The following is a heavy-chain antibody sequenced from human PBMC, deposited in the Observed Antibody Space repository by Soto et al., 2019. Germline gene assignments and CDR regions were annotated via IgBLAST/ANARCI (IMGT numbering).Heavy chain of an antibody. J-gene: IGHJ4*01. CDR3: ATVSGYGSGSSVNHYRDY. CDR2: IKRDGSEK. V-gene: IGHV3-7*01. D-gene: IGHD3-10*01. Sequence: VSVSWVACGINLVWYGMSWVRQAPGKGLEWLATIKRDGSEKKYVDSVKGRFTTSRDNAKNSLYLQMYSLRVEDTAVYYCATVSGYGSGSSVNHYRDYWGHGTLVTVS. CDR1: GINLVWYG.